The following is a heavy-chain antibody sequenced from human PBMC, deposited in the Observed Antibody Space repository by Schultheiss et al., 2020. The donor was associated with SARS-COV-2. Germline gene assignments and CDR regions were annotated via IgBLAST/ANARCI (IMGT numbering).Heavy chain of an antibody. CDR3: AKEDIAGYYFDY. Sequence: GGSLRLSCAASGFTFDDYAMHWVRQAPGKGLEWVSLISWDGGSTYYADSVKGRFTISRDNSKNTLYLQMNSLRVEDTALYYCAKEDIAGYYFDYWGQGTLVTVSS. CDR2: ISWDGGST. CDR1: GFTFDDYA. V-gene: IGHV3-43D*04. J-gene: IGHJ4*02. D-gene: IGHD6-13*01.